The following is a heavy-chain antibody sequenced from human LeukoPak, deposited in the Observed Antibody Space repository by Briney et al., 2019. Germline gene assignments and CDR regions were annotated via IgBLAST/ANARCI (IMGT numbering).Heavy chain of an antibody. CDR1: GFTFSSYA. V-gene: IGHV3-23*01. J-gene: IGHJ6*02. CDR2: ISGSGGST. D-gene: IGHD3-3*01. CDR3: AKDGITIFGVANYYYYGMDV. Sequence: GGSLRLSCAASGFTFSSYAMSWVRQAPGKGLEWVSAISGSGGSTYYADSVKGRFTISRDNSKNTLYLQMNSLRAEDTAVYYCAKDGITIFGVANYYYYGMDVWGQGTTVTVSS.